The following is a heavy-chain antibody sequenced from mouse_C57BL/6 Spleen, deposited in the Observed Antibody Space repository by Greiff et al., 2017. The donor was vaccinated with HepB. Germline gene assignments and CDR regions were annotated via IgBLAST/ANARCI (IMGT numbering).Heavy chain of an antibody. J-gene: IGHJ1*03. CDR3: ARFTTVGGYFDV. Sequence: VQLQQSGAELAKPGASVKLSCKASGYTFTSYWMHWVKQRPGQGLEWIGYINPSSGYTKYNQKFKDKDTLTADKSSSTAYMQLSSLTYEDSAVYYCARFTTVGGYFDVWGTGTTVTVSS. CDR2: INPSSGYT. D-gene: IGHD1-1*01. V-gene: IGHV1-7*01. CDR1: GYTFTSYW.